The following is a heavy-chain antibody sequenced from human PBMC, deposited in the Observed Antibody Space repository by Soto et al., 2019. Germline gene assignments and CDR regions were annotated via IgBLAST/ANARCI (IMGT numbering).Heavy chain of an antibody. V-gene: IGHV3-74*01. J-gene: IGHJ3*02. D-gene: IGHD6-19*01. CDR2: IRSGGSST. CDR3: VRDPRTAVTEYYDAVTI. Sequence: EVQLVESGGGLVQPGGSLRLSCAASGFTFSRYWMHWVRQAPGKGLVWVSRIRSGGSSTNYADSVKGRFTISRDNTNNTLYLEMNRLRAEDTALYYCVRDPRTAVTEYYDAVTIGGKGTMVTASP. CDR1: GFTFSRYW.